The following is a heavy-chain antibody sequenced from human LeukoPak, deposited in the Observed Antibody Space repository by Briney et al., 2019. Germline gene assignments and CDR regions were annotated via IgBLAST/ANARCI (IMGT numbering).Heavy chain of an antibody. J-gene: IGHJ4*02. CDR1: GFTFSSYW. CDR3: AKWVQRVIDY. D-gene: IGHD2-8*01. V-gene: IGHV3-74*01. Sequence: GGSLRLPCAASGFTFSSYWMHWVRQAPGKGLVWVSRINSDGSSTNYADSVKGRFTISRDNSKNTLYLQMNSLRAEDTAVYYCAKWVQRVIDYWGQGTLVTVSS. CDR2: INSDGSST.